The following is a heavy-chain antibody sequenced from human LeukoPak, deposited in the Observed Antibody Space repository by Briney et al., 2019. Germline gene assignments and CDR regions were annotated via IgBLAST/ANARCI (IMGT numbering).Heavy chain of an antibody. J-gene: IGHJ4*02. CDR1: GGSISSSTYY. V-gene: IGHV4-39*01. D-gene: IGHD2/OR15-2a*01. CDR3: ARHPTFSRGYFDF. CDR2: IYYSGST. Sequence: SETLSLTCTVSGGSISSSTYYWGWIRQPPGKGLEWIGSIYYSGSTYYNPSLKSRVTISVDTSKNRFSLKLSSVTAADTAVYYRARHPTFSRGYFDFWGQGTLVTVSS.